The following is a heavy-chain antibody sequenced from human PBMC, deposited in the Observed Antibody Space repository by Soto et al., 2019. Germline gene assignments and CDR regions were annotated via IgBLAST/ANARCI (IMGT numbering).Heavy chain of an antibody. V-gene: IGHV4-34*01. CDR3: ARGVMSYDFWSGYDYYYYVMDV. CDR2: INHRGST. D-gene: IGHD3-3*01. Sequence: SETLSLTCGVYGGSFSGYYWSWIRQPPGKGLEWIGEINHRGSTNYNPSLKSRVTISVGTSKNQFSLKLSSVTAADTAVYYCARGVMSYDFWSGYDYYYYVMDVWGEGTTVTVSS. J-gene: IGHJ6*04. CDR1: GGSFSGYY.